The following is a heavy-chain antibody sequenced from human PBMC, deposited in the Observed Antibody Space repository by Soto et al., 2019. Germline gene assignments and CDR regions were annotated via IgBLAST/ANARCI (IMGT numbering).Heavy chain of an antibody. D-gene: IGHD1-26*01. CDR1: GFTFSSYG. V-gene: IGHV3-30*03. Sequence: GGSLRLSCAASGFTFSSYGMHWVRQAPGKGLEWVAVISYDGSNKYYADSVKGRLTISRDNSKNTLYLQMNSLRAEDTAVYYCAILTGHLGSSGGAFDYWGQGTLVTVSS. CDR2: ISYDGSNK. CDR3: AILTGHLGSSGGAFDY. J-gene: IGHJ4*02.